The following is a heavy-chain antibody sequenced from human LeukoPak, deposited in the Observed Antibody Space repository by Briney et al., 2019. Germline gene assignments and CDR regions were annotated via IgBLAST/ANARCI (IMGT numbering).Heavy chain of an antibody. D-gene: IGHD2-2*01. CDR3: ARDRVVPAGNWFDP. CDR2: IYYSGST. J-gene: IGHJ5*02. V-gene: IGHV4-59*01. Sequence: SETLSLTCTVSSGSISSYYWSWIRQPPGKGLEWIGYIYYSGSTNYNPSLKSRVTISVDTSKNQFSLKLSSVTAADTAVYYCARDRVVPAGNWFDPWGQGTLVTVSS. CDR1: SGSISSYY.